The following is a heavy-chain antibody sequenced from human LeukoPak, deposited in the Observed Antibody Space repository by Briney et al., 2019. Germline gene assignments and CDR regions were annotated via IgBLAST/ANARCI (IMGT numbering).Heavy chain of an antibody. CDR3: ARADGVGANDAFDI. V-gene: IGHV1-69*05. J-gene: IGHJ3*02. Sequence: GASVKVSCKAPGGTFSSYAISWVRQAPGQGLEWMGGIIPIFGTANYAQKFQGRVTITTDESTSTAYMELSSLRSEDTAVYYCARADGVGANDAFDIWGQGTMVTVSS. D-gene: IGHD1-26*01. CDR1: GGTFSSYA. CDR2: IIPIFGTA.